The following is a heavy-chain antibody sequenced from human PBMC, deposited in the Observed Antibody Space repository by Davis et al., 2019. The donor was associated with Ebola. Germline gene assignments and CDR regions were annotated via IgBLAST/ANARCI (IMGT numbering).Heavy chain of an antibody. CDR2: IYHSGST. D-gene: IGHD5-24*01. CDR1: GSSISSGGYS. V-gene: IGHV4-30-2*01. CDR3: ARGRDGYKGGYYFDY. Sequence: PSETLSLTCAVSGSSISSGGYSWSWIRQPPGKGLEWIGYIYHSGSTYYNPSLKSRVTISVDRSKNQFSLKLSSVTAADTAVYYCARGRDGYKGGYYFDYWGQGTLVTVSS. J-gene: IGHJ4*02.